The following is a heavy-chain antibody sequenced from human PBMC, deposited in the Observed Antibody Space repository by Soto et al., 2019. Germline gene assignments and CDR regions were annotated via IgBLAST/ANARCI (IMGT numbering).Heavy chain of an antibody. D-gene: IGHD3-3*01. CDR2: IYYSGST. CDR1: GGSISSGGYY. Sequence: PSETLSLTCTVSGGSISSGGYYWSWIRQHPGKGLERIGYIYYSGSTYYNPSLKSRVTISVDTSKNQFSLKLSSVTAADTAVYYCARAGGYYDFWSGYYAGLDWFDPWGQGTLVTV. V-gene: IGHV4-31*03. J-gene: IGHJ5*02. CDR3: ARAGGYYDFWSGYYAGLDWFDP.